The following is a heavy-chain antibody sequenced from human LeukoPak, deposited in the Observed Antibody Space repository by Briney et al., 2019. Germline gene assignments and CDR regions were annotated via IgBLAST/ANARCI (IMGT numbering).Heavy chain of an antibody. D-gene: IGHD6-19*01. J-gene: IGHJ4*02. CDR3: ARGAVAGPLDY. CDR2: IYYSGST. Sequence: SETLSLTCTVSGGSISSSSYNWGWLRQPPGKGLEWIGSIYYSGSTYYNPSLKSRVTISVDTSKNQFSLKLSSVTAADTAVYYCARGAVAGPLDYWGQGTLVTVSS. V-gene: IGHV4-39*07. CDR1: GGSISSSSYN.